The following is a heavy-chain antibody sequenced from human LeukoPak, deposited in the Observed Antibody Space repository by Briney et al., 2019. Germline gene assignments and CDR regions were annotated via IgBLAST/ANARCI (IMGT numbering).Heavy chain of an antibody. CDR2: INPNSGDT. CDR3: ARDSFDYYGMDV. CDR1: GYTLTELS. V-gene: IGHV1-2*04. Sequence: ASVKVSCKVSGYTLTELSIHWVRQAPGQGLEWMGWINPNSGDTSYAQKFQGWVTMTRDTSINTAYVELSRLTSDDTAMYYCARDSFDYYGMDVWGQGTTVTVSS. J-gene: IGHJ6*02.